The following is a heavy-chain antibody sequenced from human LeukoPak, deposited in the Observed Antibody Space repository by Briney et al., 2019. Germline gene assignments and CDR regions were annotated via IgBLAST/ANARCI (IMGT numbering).Heavy chain of an antibody. CDR1: GGSISSYY. CDR3: AREASLMITFGGVIVSGYFDY. D-gene: IGHD3-16*02. J-gene: IGHJ4*02. V-gene: IGHV4-59*01. Sequence: SETLSLTCTVSGGSISSYYGSWVRQPPGKGLEWVGYIYYSGSTNYNPSLKSRVTISVDTSKSQFSLKLSSVTAADTAVYYCAREASLMITFGGVIVSGYFDYWGQGTLVTVSS. CDR2: IYYSGST.